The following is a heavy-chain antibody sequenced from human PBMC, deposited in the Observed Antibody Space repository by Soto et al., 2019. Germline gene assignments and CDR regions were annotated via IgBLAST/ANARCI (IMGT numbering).Heavy chain of an antibody. CDR3: ARDYGSDWQNWFDP. CDR1: WDSVFSNSAA. D-gene: IGHD6-19*01. CDR2: TYYRSKWHN. V-gene: IGHV6-1*01. J-gene: IGHJ5*02. Sequence: SQTLSLTCVISWDSVFSNSAAWNWIRQSPSRGLEWLGRTYYRSKWHNDYAVSVRGRITINPDTSKNQFSLQLNSVTPEDTAVYYCARDYGSDWQNWFDPWGQGTLVTVSS.